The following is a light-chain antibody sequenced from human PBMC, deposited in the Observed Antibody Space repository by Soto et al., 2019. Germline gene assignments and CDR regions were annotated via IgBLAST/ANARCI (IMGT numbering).Light chain of an antibody. Sequence: DLQMTQSPSALAASVGDGVTSICRASESISRWLAWYQQKPGKAPKLLIYDASSLQSGVPSRFSGSGSGTEFTLTISSLQPDDYATYYCQHYSGYSRKCGQGNKGVIK. CDR1: ESISRW. CDR2: DAS. CDR3: QHYSGYSRK. J-gene: IGKJ1*01. V-gene: IGKV1-5*02.